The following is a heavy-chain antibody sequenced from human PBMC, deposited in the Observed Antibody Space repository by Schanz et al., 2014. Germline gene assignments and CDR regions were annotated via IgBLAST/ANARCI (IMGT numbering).Heavy chain of an antibody. J-gene: IGHJ6*03. CDR2: IIPILGIA. D-gene: IGHD2-2*02. CDR1: GGTFSSYT. Sequence: QVQLVQSEAEVKKPGSSVKVSCKASGGTFSSYTISWVRQAPGQGLEWMGRIIPILGIANYAQNFQGRVTITADKSTSTACMELTSLRSEDTAVYYCAGTDCSSTSCYTGYYYMDVWGKGTTVTVSS. V-gene: IGHV1-69*02. CDR3: AGTDCSSTSCYTGYYYMDV.